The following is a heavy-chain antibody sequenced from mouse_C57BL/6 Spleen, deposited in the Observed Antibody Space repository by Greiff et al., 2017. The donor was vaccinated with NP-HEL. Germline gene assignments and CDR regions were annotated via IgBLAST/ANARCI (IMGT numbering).Heavy chain of an antibody. V-gene: IGHV1-50*01. D-gene: IGHD1-1*01. CDR2: IDPSDSYT. CDR3: ARGAYGSSYVNYYAMDY. CDR1: GYTFTSYW. Sequence: QVHVKQPGAELVKPGASVKLSCKASGYTFTSYWMQWVKQRPGQGLEWIGEIDPSDSYTNYNQKFKGKATLTVDTSSSTAYMQLSSLTSEDSAVYYCARGAYGSSYVNYYAMDYWGQGTSVTVSS. J-gene: IGHJ4*01.